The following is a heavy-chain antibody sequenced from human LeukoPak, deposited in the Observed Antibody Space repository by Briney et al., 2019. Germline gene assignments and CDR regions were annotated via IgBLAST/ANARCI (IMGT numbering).Heavy chain of an antibody. J-gene: IGHJ4*02. D-gene: IGHD3-22*01. V-gene: IGHV3-23*01. CDR1: GFTFSSYA. CDR3: AKPLNYYDSSY. CDR2: ISGSGGST. Sequence: GGSLRLSCAASGFTFSSYAMSWVRQAPGKGLEWVSAISGSGGSTYYADSVKGRFTISRDNSKSTLYLQMNSLRAEDTAVYYRAKPLNYYDSSYWGQGTLVTVSS.